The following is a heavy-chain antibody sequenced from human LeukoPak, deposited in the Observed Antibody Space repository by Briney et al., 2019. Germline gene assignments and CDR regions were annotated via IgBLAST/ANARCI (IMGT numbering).Heavy chain of an antibody. Sequence: SETLSLTCTVSGGSISSSSYYWGWIRQPPGKGLEWIGSIYYSGSTYYNPSLKSRVTISVDTSKNQFSLKLSSVTAVDTAVYYCARHLIETYYYDSSGYYPLRNWFDPWGQGTLVTVSS. V-gene: IGHV4-39*01. CDR1: GGSISSSSYY. J-gene: IGHJ5*02. CDR3: ARHLIETYYYDSSGYYPLRNWFDP. D-gene: IGHD3-22*01. CDR2: IYYSGST.